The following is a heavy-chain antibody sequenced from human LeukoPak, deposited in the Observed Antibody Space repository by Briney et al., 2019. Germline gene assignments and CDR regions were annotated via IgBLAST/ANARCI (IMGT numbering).Heavy chain of an antibody. D-gene: IGHD2-21*02. CDR3: ARRENCGGDCPYWYFDL. J-gene: IGHJ2*01. CDR1: GYTFTSYY. V-gene: IGHV1-46*01. CDR2: INPSGGST. Sequence: ASVKVSCKASGYTFTSYYMHWVRQAPGQGLEWMGIINPSGGSTSYAQKFQGRVTMTRDTSTSTVYMELSSLRSEDTAVYYCARRENCGGDCPYWYFDLWGRGTLVTVSS.